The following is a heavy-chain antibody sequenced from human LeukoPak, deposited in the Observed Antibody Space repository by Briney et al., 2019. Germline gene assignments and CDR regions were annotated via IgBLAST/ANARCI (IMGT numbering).Heavy chain of an antibody. CDR1: GGSISSSSYY. Sequence: SETLSLTCTVSGGSISSSSYYWGWIRQPPGKGLEWIGSIYYSGSTYYSPSLKSRVTISVDTSKNQFSLKLSSVTAADTAVYYCARGRGYSYGPFDYWGQGTLVTVSS. D-gene: IGHD5-18*01. V-gene: IGHV4-39*07. CDR3: ARGRGYSYGPFDY. J-gene: IGHJ4*02. CDR2: IYYSGST.